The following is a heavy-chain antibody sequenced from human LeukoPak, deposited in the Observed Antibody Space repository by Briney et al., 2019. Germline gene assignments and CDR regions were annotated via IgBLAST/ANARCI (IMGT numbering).Heavy chain of an antibody. CDR2: ISSSSSYI. CDR1: GFTFSSYS. J-gene: IGHJ4*02. V-gene: IGHV3-21*01. CDR3: ASIIRYYYDSSGFPSG. Sequence: RAGGSLRLSCAASGFTFSSYSMNWVRQAPGKGLEWVSSISSSSSYIYYADSVKGRFTISRDNAKNSLYLRMNSLRAEDTAVYYCASIIRYYYDSSGFPSGWGQGTLVTVSS. D-gene: IGHD3-22*01.